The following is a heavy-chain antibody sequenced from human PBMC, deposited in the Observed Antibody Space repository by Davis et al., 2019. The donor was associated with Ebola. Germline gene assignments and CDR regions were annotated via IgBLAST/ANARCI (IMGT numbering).Heavy chain of an antibody. J-gene: IGHJ4*02. CDR3: AKDLFIVGASYFDY. D-gene: IGHD1-26*01. CDR1: GFTVSSNY. CDR2: ISGSGGST. V-gene: IGHV3-23*01. Sequence: GESLKISCAASGFTVSSNYMSWVRQAPGKGLEWVSAISGSGGSTYYADSVKGRFTISRDNSKNTLYLQMNSLRAEDTAVYYCAKDLFIVGASYFDYWGQGTLVTVSS.